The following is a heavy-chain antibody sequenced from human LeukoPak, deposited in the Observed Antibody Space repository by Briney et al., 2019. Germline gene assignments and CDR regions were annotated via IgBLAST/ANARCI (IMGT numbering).Heavy chain of an antibody. J-gene: IGHJ4*02. CDR1: GFTFSSYA. V-gene: IGHV3-30-3*01. CDR2: ISYDGSNK. CDR3: ARGWEVAEIDY. Sequence: PGGSLRLSCAASGFTFSSYAMHWVRQAPGKGLEWVAVISYDGSNKYYADSVKGRFTISRDNSKNTLYLQMNSLRAEDTAVYYCARGWEVAEIDYWGQGTLVTVSS. D-gene: IGHD6-19*01.